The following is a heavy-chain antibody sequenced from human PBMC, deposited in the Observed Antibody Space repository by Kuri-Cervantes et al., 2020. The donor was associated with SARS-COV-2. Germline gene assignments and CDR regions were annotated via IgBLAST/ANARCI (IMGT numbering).Heavy chain of an antibody. D-gene: IGHD1-26*01. CDR2: ISSSSSYI. V-gene: IGHV3-21*01. J-gene: IGHJ4*02. Sequence: GGSLRLSCAASGFTFSSYSMNWVRQAPGKGLQWVSSISSSSSYIYYADSVKGRLTISRDNAKNSLYLQMNSLRAEDTAVYYCARDQSGSYYFGYFDYWGQGTLVTVSS. CDR1: GFTFSSYS. CDR3: ARDQSGSYYFGYFDY.